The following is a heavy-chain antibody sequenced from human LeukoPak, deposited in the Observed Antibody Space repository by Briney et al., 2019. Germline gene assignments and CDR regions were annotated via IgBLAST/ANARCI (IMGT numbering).Heavy chain of an antibody. CDR2: IYYTGST. CDR1: GASISSGGYY. J-gene: IGHJ4*02. Sequence: SETLSLTCTVSGASISSGGYYWSWIRQRPGKGLEWNGYIYYTGSTYYNPSLTVRATISVAPSNNQFSLQLTSVTAADTAVYYCASHCSGGTCYRYYFDYWGQGTLVTVSS. CDR3: ASHCSGGTCYRYYFDY. D-gene: IGHD2-15*01. V-gene: IGHV4-31*03.